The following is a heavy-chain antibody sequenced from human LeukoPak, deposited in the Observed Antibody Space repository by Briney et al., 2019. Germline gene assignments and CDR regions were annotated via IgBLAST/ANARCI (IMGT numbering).Heavy chain of an antibody. Sequence: PSETLPLTCTASGGSISSYYWNWIRQPPGKGLEWIGYIYYSGGTNYNPSLKSRVTISVDMSKNQFSLKLNSVTAADTAVYYCVRVQADGHSDIWGQGTMVTVSS. D-gene: IGHD5-24*01. V-gene: IGHV4-59*01. CDR1: GGSISSYY. J-gene: IGHJ3*02. CDR2: IYYSGGT. CDR3: VRVQADGHSDI.